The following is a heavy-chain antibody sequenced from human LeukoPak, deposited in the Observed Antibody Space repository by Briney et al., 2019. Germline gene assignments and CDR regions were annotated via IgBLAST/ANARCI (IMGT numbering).Heavy chain of an antibody. V-gene: IGHV1-2*02. J-gene: IGHJ4*02. CDR2: INPNSGGT. D-gene: IGHD6-13*01. Sequence: ASVLAFCKAFGYTFTGYYMQWVRQPPGEGVVWLGWINPNSGGTNYAQKFQGRVTMSRDTSISPAYMELSRLRSDDTAVYYCARVRQQLNYFDYWGQGTLVTVSS. CDR1: GYTFTGYY. CDR3: ARVRQQLNYFDY.